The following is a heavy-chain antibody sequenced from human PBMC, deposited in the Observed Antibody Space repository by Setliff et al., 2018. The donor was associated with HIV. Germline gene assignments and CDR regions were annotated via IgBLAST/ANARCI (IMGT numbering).Heavy chain of an antibody. CDR1: GFTFEDYG. CDR2: INSDGSSI. Sequence: GGSLRLSCAVSGFTFEDYGMSWVRQAPGKGLEWVSGINSDGSSISYADSVKGRFTISRDNAKNTLYLQMNSLRGEDTAVYYCARHSDWYGNDAFDIWGQGTRVTVSS. J-gene: IGHJ3*02. V-gene: IGHV3-20*04. CDR3: ARHSDWYGNDAFDI. D-gene: IGHD6-19*01.